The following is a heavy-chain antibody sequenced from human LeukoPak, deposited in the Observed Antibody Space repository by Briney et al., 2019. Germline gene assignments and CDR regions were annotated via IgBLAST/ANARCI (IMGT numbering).Heavy chain of an antibody. CDR3: AKDPQLQAGGNSVDY. J-gene: IGHJ4*02. CDR2: ISGSGGST. D-gene: IGHD4-23*01. CDR1: GFTFSSYA. Sequence: GGSLRLSCAASGFTFSSYAMNWVRQAPGKGLEWVSAISGSGGSTYYADSVKGRFTISRDNSKNTLYLRMNSLRAEDTAVYYCAKDPQLQAGGNSVDYWGQGTLVTVSS. V-gene: IGHV3-23*01.